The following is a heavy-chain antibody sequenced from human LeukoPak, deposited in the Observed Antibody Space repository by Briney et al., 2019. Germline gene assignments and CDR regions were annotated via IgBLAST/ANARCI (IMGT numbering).Heavy chain of an antibody. CDR1: GGSFSGYY. CDR2: INHSGST. D-gene: IGHD6-13*01. V-gene: IGHV4-34*01. CDR3: ARELLSSSWQYPSWFDP. J-gene: IGHJ5*02. Sequence: PSETLSLTCAVYGGSFSGYYWSWIRQPPGKGLEWIGEINHSGSTNYNPSLKSRVTISVDTSKNQFSLKLSSVTAADTAVYYCARELLSSSWQYPSWFDPWGQGTLVTVSS.